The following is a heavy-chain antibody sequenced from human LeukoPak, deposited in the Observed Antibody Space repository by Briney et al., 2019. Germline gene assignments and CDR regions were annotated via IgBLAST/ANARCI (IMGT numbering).Heavy chain of an antibody. Sequence: GSLRLSCAASGFTFSSYGMHWVRQAPGKGLEWVAFISYDGSNKYYADSVKGRFTISRDNSKNTLYLQMNSLRAEDTAVYYCAKRGVGTGYPYYFDYWGQGTLVTVSS. CDR2: ISYDGSNK. D-gene: IGHD3/OR15-3a*01. CDR1: GFTFSSYG. J-gene: IGHJ4*02. V-gene: IGHV3-30*18. CDR3: AKRGVGTGYPYYFDY.